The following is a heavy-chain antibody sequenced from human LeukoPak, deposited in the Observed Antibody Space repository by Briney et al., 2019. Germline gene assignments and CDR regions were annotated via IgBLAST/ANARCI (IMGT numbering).Heavy chain of an antibody. Sequence: NPSQTLSLTCTVSGGSISSGGYYWSWIRQPPGKGLEWIGYIYHSGSTYYNPSLKSRVTISVDRSKNQFSLKLSSVTAADTAVYHCARGTDSSSWYSLDYWGQGTLVTVSS. CDR1: GGSISSGGYY. J-gene: IGHJ4*02. CDR3: ARGTDSSSWYSLDY. V-gene: IGHV4-30-2*01. CDR2: IYHSGST. D-gene: IGHD6-13*01.